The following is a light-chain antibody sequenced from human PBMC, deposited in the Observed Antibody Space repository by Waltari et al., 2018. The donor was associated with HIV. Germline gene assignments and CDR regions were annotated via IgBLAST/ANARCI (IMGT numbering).Light chain of an antibody. CDR1: QSVGSN. J-gene: IGKJ1*01. V-gene: IGKV3-15*01. CDR2: GPS. Sequence: EIVLTQSPSTLSVSPGEGATLSCRASQSVGSNLAWYQQKPGQAPRLLIYGPSTRAAGVSARFSGSGSGTEFTLTISSLQSEDFAVYYCHQYNDWLWTFGQGTKVEIK. CDR3: HQYNDWLWT.